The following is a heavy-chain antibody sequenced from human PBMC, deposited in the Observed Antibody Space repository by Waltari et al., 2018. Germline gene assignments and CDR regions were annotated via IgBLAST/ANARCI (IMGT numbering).Heavy chain of an antibody. Sequence: QVQLVQSGAEVKKSGSSVKVSCKASGGTFSSYAISWVRQAPGQGLEWMGGSIPIFGTANEAQKFQGRVTITADESTGTAYMELSSLRSEDTAVYYCAREMGPYGFDYWGQGTLVTVSS. D-gene: IGHD4-17*01. J-gene: IGHJ4*02. CDR1: GGTFSSYA. CDR2: SIPIFGTA. CDR3: AREMGPYGFDY. V-gene: IGHV1-69*01.